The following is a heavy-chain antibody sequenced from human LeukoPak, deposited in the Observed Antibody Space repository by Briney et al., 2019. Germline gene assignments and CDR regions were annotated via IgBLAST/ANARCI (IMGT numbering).Heavy chain of an antibody. CDR2: TSYDGSNK. CDR1: GFTFSSYA. V-gene: IGHV3-30-3*01. J-gene: IGHJ5*02. D-gene: IGHD2-15*01. Sequence: GGSLGLSCAASGFTFSSYAMHWVRQAPGKGLEWVAVTSYDGSNKYYADSVKGRFTISRDNSKNTLYLQMNSLRAEDTAVYYCARNRDIVVVVAATSEFDPWGQGTLVTVSS. CDR3: ARNRDIVVVVAATSEFDP.